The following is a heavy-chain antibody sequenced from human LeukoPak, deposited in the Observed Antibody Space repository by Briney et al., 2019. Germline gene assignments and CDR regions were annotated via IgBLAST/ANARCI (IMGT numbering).Heavy chain of an antibody. CDR3: ARDRGIVGTTGYYYMDV. Sequence: PGGSLRLSCVASGFTLSDYYMSWIRQAPGKGLEWVSYIGSTIYYADSVKGRFTISRDNAKNSLYLQMNSLRAEDTAVYYCARDRGIVGTTGYYYMDVWGKGTTVTVSS. D-gene: IGHD1-26*01. CDR1: GFTLSDYY. V-gene: IGHV3-11*04. J-gene: IGHJ6*03. CDR2: IGSTI.